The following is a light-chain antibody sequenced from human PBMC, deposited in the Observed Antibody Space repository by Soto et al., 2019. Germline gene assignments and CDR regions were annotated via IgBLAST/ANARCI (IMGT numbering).Light chain of an antibody. CDR3: QQYGSSPLT. V-gene: IGKV3-20*01. Sequence: IVLTQSPDTLSWSPGERATLSCRASQSVRSNYLAWYQQKPGQAPRFLIYDASSRATGIPDRFSGSGSGTDFTLTISRLEPEDFAVYYCQQYGSSPLTFGGGTKVEIK. J-gene: IGKJ4*01. CDR2: DAS. CDR1: QSVRSNY.